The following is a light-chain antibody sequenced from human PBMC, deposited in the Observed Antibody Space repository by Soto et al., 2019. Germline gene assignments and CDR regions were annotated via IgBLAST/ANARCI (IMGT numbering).Light chain of an antibody. J-gene: IGKJ2*01. CDR1: QSGSHW. V-gene: IGKV1-5*01. CDR3: QQYKSSSPYT. CDR2: DAS. Sequence: DIQMTQSPSTLSASVGDRVTITCRASQSGSHWLAWYQHKPGKAPKLLIYDASSLESGVPSRFSGSGSGTDFTLAISSLQPDDFATYYCQQYKSSSPYTFGQGTKLEVK.